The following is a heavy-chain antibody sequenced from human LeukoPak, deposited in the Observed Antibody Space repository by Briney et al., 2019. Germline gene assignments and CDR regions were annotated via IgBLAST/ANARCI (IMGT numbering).Heavy chain of an antibody. V-gene: IGHV4-39*01. CDR3: ASIAARLIFDYYYYMDV. CDR1: GGSISSSSHY. Sequence: PSETLSLTCTVSGGSISSSSHYWGWIRQPPGKGLEWIGSIYYSGSTYYNPSLKSRVTISVDTSKNQFSLKLSSVTAADTAVYYCASIAARLIFDYYYYMDVWGKGTTVTVSS. CDR2: IYYSGST. J-gene: IGHJ6*03. D-gene: IGHD6-6*01.